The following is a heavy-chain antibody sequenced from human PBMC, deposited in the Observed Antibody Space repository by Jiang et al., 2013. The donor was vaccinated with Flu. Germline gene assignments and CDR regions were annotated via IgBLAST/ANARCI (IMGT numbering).Heavy chain of an antibody. CDR3: AKDTMNWGALDY. Sequence: QLLESGGGLVQPGRSLRLSCAASGFNFDDYAMHWVRQAPGKGLEWVSGITWNSGKIGYADSVRGRFTVSRDNAQNSLYLQMSSLRAEDTALYFCAKDTMNWGALDYWGQGALVTVSS. CDR1: GFNFDDYA. CDR2: ITWNSGKI. D-gene: IGHD7-27*01. J-gene: IGHJ4*02. V-gene: IGHV3-9*01.